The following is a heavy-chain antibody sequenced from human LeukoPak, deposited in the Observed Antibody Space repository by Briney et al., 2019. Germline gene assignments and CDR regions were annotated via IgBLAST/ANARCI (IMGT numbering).Heavy chain of an antibody. Sequence: SETLSLTCTVSGGSISSYYWSWIRQPPGKGLEWIGYIYYSGSTNYNPSLKSRVTISVDTSKNQFSLKLSSVTAADTAVYHCARASSSWSLYYYYYYMDVWGKGTTVTVSS. D-gene: IGHD6-13*01. CDR2: IYYSGST. J-gene: IGHJ6*03. V-gene: IGHV4-59*01. CDR3: ARASSSWSLYYYYYYMDV. CDR1: GGSISSYY.